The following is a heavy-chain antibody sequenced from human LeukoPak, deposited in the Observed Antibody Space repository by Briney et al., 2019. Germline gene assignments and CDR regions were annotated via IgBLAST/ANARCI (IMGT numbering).Heavy chain of an antibody. Sequence: GSLRLSCAASGFTFSSYGMHWVRQAPGKGLEWVAFIRYDGSNKYYADSVKGRFTISRDNSKNTLYLQMNSLRAEDTAVYYCAKVKDIVVVPAATYFDYWGQGTLVTVSS. J-gene: IGHJ4*02. D-gene: IGHD2-2*01. V-gene: IGHV3-30*02. CDR1: GFTFSSYG. CDR2: IRYDGSNK. CDR3: AKVKDIVVVPAATYFDY.